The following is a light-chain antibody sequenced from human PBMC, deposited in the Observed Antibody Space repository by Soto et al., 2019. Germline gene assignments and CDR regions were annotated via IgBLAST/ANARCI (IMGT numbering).Light chain of an antibody. Sequence: QSVLTQPPSASGTPGQRVTISCSGSSSNIGSNTVNWYQQLPGTAPKLLIYSNNQRPSGVPDRFSGSKSGTSASVAISGLQSEDEADYYCAAWDDSLDAVVFGGGTKVTDL. J-gene: IGLJ2*01. CDR2: SNN. V-gene: IGLV1-44*01. CDR3: AAWDDSLDAVV. CDR1: SSNIGSNT.